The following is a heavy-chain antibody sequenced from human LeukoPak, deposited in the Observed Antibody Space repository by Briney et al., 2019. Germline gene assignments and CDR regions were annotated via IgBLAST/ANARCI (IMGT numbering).Heavy chain of an antibody. J-gene: IGHJ4*02. D-gene: IGHD3-10*01. Sequence: SETLSLTRTVSGGSLSSYYWSWIRQPAGKGLEWIGRIYTSGSTNYNPSLKSRVTMSVDTSKNQFSLKLSSVTAADTAVYYCARDMDYYGSGPLDYWGQGTLVTVSS. V-gene: IGHV4-4*07. CDR3: ARDMDYYGSGPLDY. CDR1: GGSLSSYY. CDR2: IYTSGST.